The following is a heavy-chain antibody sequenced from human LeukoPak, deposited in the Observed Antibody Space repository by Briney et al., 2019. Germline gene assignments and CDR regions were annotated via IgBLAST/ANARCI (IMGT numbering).Heavy chain of an antibody. CDR1: GGSISSYY. V-gene: IGHV4-59*08. J-gene: IGHJ5*02. D-gene: IGHD3-10*01. CDR3: ARGGGSGRGNWFDP. Sequence: SETLSLTCTVSGGSISSYYWSWIRQPPGKGLEWIGSLSYSGSTNYNPSLKSRVTISADTSKNQLSLKLTSVTAADTAVYYCARGGGSGRGNWFDPWGQGSLVIVSS. CDR2: LSYSGST.